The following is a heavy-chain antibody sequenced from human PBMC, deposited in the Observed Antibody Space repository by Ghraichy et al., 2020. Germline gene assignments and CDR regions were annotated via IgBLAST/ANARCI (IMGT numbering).Heavy chain of an antibody. V-gene: IGHV3-48*03. CDR2: ISSSGSTI. J-gene: IGHJ6*02. CDR1: GFTFRSYE. D-gene: IGHD3-3*01. CDR3: ARGGYEFWSGSNSAHYYYAMDV. Sequence: GESLNISCAASGFTFRSYEMNWVRQAPGKGLERVSYISSSGSTIYDADSVKGRFTISRDNAKNSLFLQMDSLRAEDTAVYYCARGGYEFWSGSNSAHYYYAMDVWGQGTTVIVSS.